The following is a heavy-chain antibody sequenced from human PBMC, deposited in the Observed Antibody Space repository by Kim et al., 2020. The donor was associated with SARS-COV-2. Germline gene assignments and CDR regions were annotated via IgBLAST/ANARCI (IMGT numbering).Heavy chain of an antibody. D-gene: IGHD6-13*01. V-gene: IGHV4-34*01. CDR2: INHSGST. CDR1: GGSFSGYY. CDR3: SRGRSSSSWTYYFYYMDV. Sequence: SETLSLTCAVYGGSFSGYYWRWIRQPPGKGLEWMGEINHSGSTNYNPSLKRRLTISVNTSKNQFSLKLSSVTAADTAAYYCSRGRSSSSWTYYFYYMDV. J-gene: IGHJ6*03.